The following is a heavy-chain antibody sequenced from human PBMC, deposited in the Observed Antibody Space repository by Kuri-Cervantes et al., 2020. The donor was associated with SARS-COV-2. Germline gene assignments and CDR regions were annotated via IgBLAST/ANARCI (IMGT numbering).Heavy chain of an antibody. Sequence: SETLSLTCTVSGGSISSGSYYWSWIRQPAGKGLEWIGRIYTSGSTNYNPSLKSRVTISVDTSKNQFSLKLSSVTAADTAVYYCARDRWELHYYWGQGTLVTVSS. D-gene: IGHD1-26*01. V-gene: IGHV4-61*02. CDR3: ARDRWELHYY. CDR1: GGSISSGSYY. CDR2: IYTSGST. J-gene: IGHJ4*02.